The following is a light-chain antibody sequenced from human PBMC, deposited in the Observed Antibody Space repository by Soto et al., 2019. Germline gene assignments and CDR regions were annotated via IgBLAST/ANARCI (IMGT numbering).Light chain of an antibody. Sequence: EIVLTQSPGTLSLSPGERATLSWRASQSVNTNYLAWYQQRPGQTPRLLIYAASSRATGIPDRFSGSGSGTDFTLTISRLEPEDFAVYYCQQYGTSPQTFGQGTKVDIK. CDR2: AAS. J-gene: IGKJ1*01. CDR3: QQYGTSPQT. V-gene: IGKV3-20*01. CDR1: QSVNTNY.